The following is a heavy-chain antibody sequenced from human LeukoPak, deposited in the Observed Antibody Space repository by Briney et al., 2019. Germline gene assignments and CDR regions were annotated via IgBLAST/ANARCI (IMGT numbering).Heavy chain of an antibody. V-gene: IGHV4-34*01. CDR2: INHSGST. Sequence: LRLSCAASGFTFSDYYMSWIRQAPGKGLEWIGEINHSGSTNYNPSLKSRVTISVDTSKNQFSLKLSSVTAADTAVYYCARGRSEQWRGVDYWGQGTLVTVSS. CDR3: ARGRSEQWRGVDY. CDR1: GFTFSDYY. D-gene: IGHD6-19*01. J-gene: IGHJ4*02.